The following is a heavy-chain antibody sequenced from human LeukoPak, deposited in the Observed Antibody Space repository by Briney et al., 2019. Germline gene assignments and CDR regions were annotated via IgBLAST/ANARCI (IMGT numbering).Heavy chain of an antibody. CDR3: ARGTGITMFVIDY. Sequence: ASVKVSCKASGYTFTGHYIHWVRQAPGQGLEWMGWINPNSGGTNYAQKFQGRVTMTRDTFISTAYMELSRLRSDDTAVYYCARGTGITMFVIDYWGQGTLVTVSS. D-gene: IGHD3-10*02. CDR2: INPNSGGT. CDR1: GYTFTGHY. V-gene: IGHV1-2*02. J-gene: IGHJ4*02.